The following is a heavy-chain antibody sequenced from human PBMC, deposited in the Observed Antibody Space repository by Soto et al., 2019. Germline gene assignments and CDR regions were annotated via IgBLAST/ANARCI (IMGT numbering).Heavy chain of an antibody. Sequence: PGGSLRLSCAASGFTFSDYYMSWIRQAPGKGLEWVSYISSSGSTIYYADSVKGRFTISRDNAKNSLYLQMNSLRAEDTAVYYCARETVDDYSYYYMDVWGKGTTVTVSS. V-gene: IGHV3-11*01. CDR3: ARETVDDYSYYYMDV. CDR2: ISSSGSTI. CDR1: GFTFSDYY. J-gene: IGHJ6*03. D-gene: IGHD5-12*01.